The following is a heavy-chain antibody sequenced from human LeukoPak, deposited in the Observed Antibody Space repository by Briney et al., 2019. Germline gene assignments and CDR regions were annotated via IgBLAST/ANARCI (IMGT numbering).Heavy chain of an antibody. V-gene: IGHV4-59*13. CDR1: TGSINGAY. J-gene: IGHJ6*02. CDR2: IYYSGST. Sequence: PSETLSLTCTVSTGSINGAYWGWIRQPPGKGLEWIGYIYYSGSTNYNPSLKSRVTISVDTSKNQFSLKLSSVTAADTAVYYCARGDRGPSPWYYYYGMDVWGQGTTVTVSS. D-gene: IGHD2-21*02. CDR3: ARGDRGPSPWYYYYGMDV.